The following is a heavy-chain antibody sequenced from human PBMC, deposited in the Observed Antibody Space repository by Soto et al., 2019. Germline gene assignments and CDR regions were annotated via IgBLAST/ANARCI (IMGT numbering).Heavy chain of an antibody. CDR2: TYWNDDT. CDR3: AHLSYYSGGPYSDY. J-gene: IGHJ4*02. CDR1: GFSLTTTRVG. D-gene: IGHD3-10*01. V-gene: IGHV2-5*01. Sequence: QITLKESGPTLVKPTQTLTLTCTFSGFSLTTTRVGVAWIRKPPGKALEWLALTYWNDDTRYSRSLRSRLTFTKDISKNQVVLTMTNMAPVDTATYYCAHLSYYSGGPYSDYWGQGILVTVPS.